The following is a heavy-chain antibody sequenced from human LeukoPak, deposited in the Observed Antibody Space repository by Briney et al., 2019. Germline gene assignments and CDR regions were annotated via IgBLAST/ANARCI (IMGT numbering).Heavy chain of an antibody. Sequence: PSETLSLTCTVSGGSISSGDYYWSWIRQPPGKGLEWIGYIYYSGSTYYNPSLKSRVTISVDTSKNQFSLKLSSVTAADTAVYYCARDKKEATYYYDSSGYTSFDYWGQGTLVTVSS. CDR1: GGSISSGDYY. V-gene: IGHV4-30-4*08. D-gene: IGHD3-22*01. J-gene: IGHJ4*02. CDR3: ARDKKEATYYYDSSGYTSFDY. CDR2: IYYSGST.